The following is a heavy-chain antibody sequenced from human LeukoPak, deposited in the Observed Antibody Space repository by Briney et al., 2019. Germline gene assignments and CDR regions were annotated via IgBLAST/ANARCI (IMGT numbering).Heavy chain of an antibody. CDR2: IYYSGST. D-gene: IGHD6-19*01. J-gene: IGHJ6*03. Sequence: PSDTLSLTCTVSGGSISSYYWSWIRQPPGKGLEWIGYIYYSGSTNYNPSLKSRVTISVDTSKNQFSLKLSSVTAADTAVYYCARDSGSGWYGSSLLYYYMDVWGKGTTVTISS. CDR1: GGSISSYY. CDR3: ARDSGSGWYGSSLLYYYMDV. V-gene: IGHV4-59*12.